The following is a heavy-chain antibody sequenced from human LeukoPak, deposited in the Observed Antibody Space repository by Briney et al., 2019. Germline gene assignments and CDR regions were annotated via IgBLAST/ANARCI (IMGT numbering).Heavy chain of an antibody. J-gene: IGHJ1*01. CDR3: APFYYDSSGQH. V-gene: IGHV3-23*01. CDR1: GFTFSSYG. Sequence: PGGTLRLSCAASGFTFSSYGMSWVRQAPGKGLEWVSAISGSGGSTYYVDSVKGRFTISRDNSKNTLYLQMNSLRAEDTAVYYCAPFYYDSSGQHWGQGTLVTVSS. D-gene: IGHD3-22*01. CDR2: ISGSGGST.